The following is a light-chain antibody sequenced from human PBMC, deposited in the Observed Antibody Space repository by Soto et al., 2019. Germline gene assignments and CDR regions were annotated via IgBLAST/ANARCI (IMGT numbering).Light chain of an antibody. J-gene: IGKJ1*01. CDR3: QQYVRAPWT. Sequence: EIVLTQSPGTLSLSPVERATLSFRASQSVSSSYLAWYQQKPGQAPRLLIYGASSRATGIPDRFSGSGSGTDFTLTISRLEPEDFAVYYCQQYVRAPWTFGQGTKVDIK. CDR1: QSVSSSY. CDR2: GAS. V-gene: IGKV3-20*01.